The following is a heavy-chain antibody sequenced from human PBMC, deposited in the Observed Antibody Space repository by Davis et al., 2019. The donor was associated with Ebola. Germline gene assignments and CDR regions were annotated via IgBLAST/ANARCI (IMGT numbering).Heavy chain of an antibody. J-gene: IGHJ4*02. D-gene: IGHD3-3*01. Sequence: GESLKISCTASGFTFSSYGMHWVRQAPGKGLEWVANIRPDGSEEQYVDSLKGRFTISRDNAKNSLYLQMNSLRAEDTAVYYCARDVTNFWSGYYVYWGQGTLVTVSS. CDR3: ARDVTNFWSGYYVY. CDR1: GFTFSSYG. V-gene: IGHV3-7*01. CDR2: IRPDGSEE.